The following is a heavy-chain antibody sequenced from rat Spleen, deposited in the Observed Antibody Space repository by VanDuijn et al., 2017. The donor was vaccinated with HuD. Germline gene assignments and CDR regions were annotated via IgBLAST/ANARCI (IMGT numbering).Heavy chain of an antibody. CDR3: ATSPYYWYFDF. J-gene: IGHJ1*01. V-gene: IGHV5-19*01. Sequence: EVQLVESGGGLVQPGRSLALSWEGSGFTFSNYGMHWIRQAPTKGLEWVASISPSGGSTYYRDSVKGRFTISRDNAKSTLYLQMDSLRSEDTATYYCATSPYYWYFDFWGPGTMVTVSS. CDR1: GFTFSNYG. CDR2: ISPSGGST.